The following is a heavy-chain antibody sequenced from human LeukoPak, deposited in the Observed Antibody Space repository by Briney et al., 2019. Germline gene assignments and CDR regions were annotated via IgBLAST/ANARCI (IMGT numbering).Heavy chain of an antibody. CDR1: GYTLTQLS. V-gene: IGHV1-24*01. J-gene: IGHJ4*02. D-gene: IGHD4-17*01. CDR3: ARDFSGYGDYVNPKRFDY. CDR2: FDPEDGET. Sequence: ASVKVSCKVSGYTLTQLSMHWVRQAPGKGLEWMGGFDPEDGETIYAQKFQGRVTMTEDTSTDTAYMEPSSLRSEDTAVYYCARDFSGYGDYVNPKRFDYWGQGTLVTVSS.